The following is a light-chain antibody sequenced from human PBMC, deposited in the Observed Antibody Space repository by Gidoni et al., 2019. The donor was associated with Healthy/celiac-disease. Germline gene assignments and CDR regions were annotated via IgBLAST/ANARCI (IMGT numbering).Light chain of an antibody. V-gene: IGKV1-16*02. CDR2: AAS. J-gene: IGKJ1*01. Sequence: DIQMTQSPSSLSASVGDRVTIACRARTRISNYLAWFQQQPGKAPKSLIYAASSLQSGVPSKFSGILSGTDFTLTISSLPPEDFATYYFQQYNSYPWTFGQGTKVEIK. CDR1: TRISNY. CDR3: QQYNSYPWT.